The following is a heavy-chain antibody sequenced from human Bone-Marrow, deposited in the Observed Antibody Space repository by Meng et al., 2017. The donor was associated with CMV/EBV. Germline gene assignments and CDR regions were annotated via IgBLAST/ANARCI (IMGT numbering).Heavy chain of an antibody. CDR3: ARVSEGSSRNTYYYYYGMDV. J-gene: IGHJ6*02. D-gene: IGHD6-13*01. Sequence: KVSCKASGGTFSSYAISWVRQAPGQGLEWMGGIIPIFGTANYAQKFQGRVTITTDESTSTAYMELSSLRSEDTAVYYCARVSEGSSRNTYYYYYGMDVWGQGTTVTVSS. V-gene: IGHV1-69*05. CDR1: GGTFSSYA. CDR2: IIPIFGTA.